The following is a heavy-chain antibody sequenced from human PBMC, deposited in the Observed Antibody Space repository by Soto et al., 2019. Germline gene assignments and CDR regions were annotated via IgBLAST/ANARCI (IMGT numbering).Heavy chain of an antibody. CDR2: ISYDGHNK. J-gene: IGHJ6*02. D-gene: IGHD4-17*01. CDR1: GFTFTTFG. CDR3: AKDLQAYGDYNYYYDGMDV. V-gene: IGHV3-30*18. Sequence: QVQLVESGGGVVQPGGSLRLSCTASGFTFTTFGTHWVRQAPGKGLEWVALISYDGHNKYYSDSVKGRFTISRDNYKNTLSLQMNSLRAEDTAVYYCAKDLQAYGDYNYYYDGMDVWGQGTTVSVSS.